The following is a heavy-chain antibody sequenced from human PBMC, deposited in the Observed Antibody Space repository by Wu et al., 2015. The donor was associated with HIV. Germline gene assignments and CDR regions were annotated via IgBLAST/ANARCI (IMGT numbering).Heavy chain of an antibody. CDR2: INPNSGGT. J-gene: IGHJ4*02. CDR1: GYSFTAYY. V-gene: IGHV1-2*02. CDR3: ARGGGSDWSVGYYFDY. D-gene: IGHD6-19*01. Sequence: QVQLVQSGAEVKKPGAPVKVSCKASGYSFTAYYMHWVRQAPGQGLEWMGWINPNSGGTNYAQKFQDRVTMTRDTSISTAYMELSRLRSDDTAVYYCARGGGSDWSVGYYFDYWGQGTLVTVSS.